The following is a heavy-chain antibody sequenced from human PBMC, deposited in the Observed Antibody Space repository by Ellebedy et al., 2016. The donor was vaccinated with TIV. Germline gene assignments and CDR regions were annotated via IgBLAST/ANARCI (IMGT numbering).Heavy chain of an antibody. CDR2: IYYSGST. CDR1: GGSFSGYY. Sequence: SETLSLXXAVYGGSFSGYYWGWIRQPPGKGLEWIGSIYYSGSTYYNPSLKSRVTISVDTSKNQFSLKLSSVTAADTAVYYCARHPYYYDSGPDYWGQGTLVTVSS. CDR3: ARHPYYYDSGPDY. D-gene: IGHD3-22*01. J-gene: IGHJ4*02. V-gene: IGHV4-39*01.